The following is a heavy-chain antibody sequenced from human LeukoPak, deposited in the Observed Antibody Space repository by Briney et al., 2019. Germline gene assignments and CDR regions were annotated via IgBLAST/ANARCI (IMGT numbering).Heavy chain of an antibody. Sequence: SVKVSCKASGGTFSSYAISWVRQAPGQGLEWMGGIIPIFGTANYAQKFQGRVTITADESTSTAYMELSSLRSEDTAVYYCARGDCSSTSCYTGYYYYYMDVWGKGTTVTVSS. CDR1: GGTFSSYA. D-gene: IGHD2-2*02. CDR2: IIPIFGTA. V-gene: IGHV1-69*01. J-gene: IGHJ6*03. CDR3: ARGDCSSTSCYTGYYYYYMDV.